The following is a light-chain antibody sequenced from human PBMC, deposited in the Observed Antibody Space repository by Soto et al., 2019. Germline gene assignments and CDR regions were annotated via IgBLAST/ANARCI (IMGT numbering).Light chain of an antibody. V-gene: IGKV1-5*03. CDR3: QRYHSLALT. Sequence: DTQMTQSPSTLSASVGDRVTITCRASQTITSWLAWYQQKPGKAPKLLSYKASTLQPRVPSRFRGSGSRTEFTLTISSLQPDDFATYYGQRYHSLALTFGGGTKVEIK. J-gene: IGKJ4*01. CDR1: QTITSW. CDR2: KAS.